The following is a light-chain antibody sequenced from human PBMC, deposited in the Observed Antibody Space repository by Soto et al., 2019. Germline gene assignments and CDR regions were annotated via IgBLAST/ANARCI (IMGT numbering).Light chain of an antibody. CDR1: QSVSSSY. V-gene: IGKV3-20*01. J-gene: IGKJ3*01. Sequence: EIVLTQSPGTLSLSPGERATLSCRASQSVSSSYLAWYQQKPGQAPRLLIYGASSRATGIPDRFSGSWSGTDVTLTISRLEPEDFAVYYCQQYGSSLFTFGPGTKVDIK. CDR2: GAS. CDR3: QQYGSSLFT.